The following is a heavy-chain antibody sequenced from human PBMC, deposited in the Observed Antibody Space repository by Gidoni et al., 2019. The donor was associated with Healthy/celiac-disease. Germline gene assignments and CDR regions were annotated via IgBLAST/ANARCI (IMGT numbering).Heavy chain of an antibody. J-gene: IGHJ6*02. V-gene: IGHV1-18*01. Sequence: QVQLVQSGAEVKKPGASVKVSCKASGYTFTSYGIRWVRQAPGQGLEWMGWISAYNGNTNYAQKLQGRVTMTTDTSTSTAYMELRSLRSDDTAVYYCARVPLPFWPSYSSGWYYYYGMDVWGQGTTVTVSS. CDR1: GYTFTSYG. CDR3: ARVPLPFWPSYSSGWYYYYGMDV. CDR2: ISAYNGNT. D-gene: IGHD6-19*01.